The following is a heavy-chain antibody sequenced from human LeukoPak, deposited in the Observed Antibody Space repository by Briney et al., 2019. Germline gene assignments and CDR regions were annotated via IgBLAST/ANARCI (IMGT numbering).Heavy chain of an antibody. D-gene: IGHD3-22*01. J-gene: IGHJ5*02. V-gene: IGHV3-30-3*01. CDR1: GFTFSSYA. CDR2: ISYDGSNK. Sequence: PGGSLRLSCAASGFTFSSYAMHWVRQAPGKGLEWVAVISYDGSNKYYADSVKGRFTISRDNSKNMLYLQMNSLRAEDTAVYYCARATMIATNWFDPWGQGTLVTASS. CDR3: ARATMIATNWFDP.